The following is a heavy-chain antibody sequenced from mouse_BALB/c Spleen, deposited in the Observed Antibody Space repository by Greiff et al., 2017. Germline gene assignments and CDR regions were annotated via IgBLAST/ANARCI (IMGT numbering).Heavy chain of an antibody. V-gene: IGHV1S81*02. D-gene: IGHD1-2*01. CDR2: INPSNGRT. CDR1: GYTFTSYW. Sequence: QVQLQQPGAELVKPGASVKLSCKASGYTFTSYWMHWVKQRPGQGLEWIGEINPSNGRTNYNEKFKSKATLTVDKSSSTAYMQLSSLTSEDSAVYYCASLITTAPMDYWGQGTSVTVSS. CDR3: ASLITTAPMDY. J-gene: IGHJ4*01.